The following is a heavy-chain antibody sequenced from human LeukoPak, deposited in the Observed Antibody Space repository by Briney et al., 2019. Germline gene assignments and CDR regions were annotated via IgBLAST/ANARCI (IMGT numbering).Heavy chain of an antibody. CDR1: GFIFGDYN. CDR3: TTGIRGD. Sequence: GGSLRLSCAASGFIFGDYNMNWVRQAPGEGLDWVGRIASKTDGGATDYAAPVKGRFTISRDDSKNTLNLQMNSLKTEDTAVYYCTTGIRGDWGQGTLVTVSS. V-gene: IGHV3-15*04. CDR2: IASKTDGGAT. J-gene: IGHJ4*02. D-gene: IGHD3-10*01.